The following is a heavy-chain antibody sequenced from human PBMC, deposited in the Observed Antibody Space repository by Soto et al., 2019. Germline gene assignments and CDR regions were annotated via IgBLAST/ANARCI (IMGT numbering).Heavy chain of an antibody. J-gene: IGHJ4*02. V-gene: IGHV1-18*01. D-gene: IGHD1-1*01. CDR2: ISAHNGNT. Sequence: QIHLVQSGAEVKKPGASVKVSCKGSGYGFTTYGITWVRQAPGQGLEWMAWISAHNGNTNYAQKLQGRVTVTRDTSTSTAYMDQRSLRSDETAVYYCARGRYGDYWGQGALVTVSS. CDR1: GYGFTTYG. CDR3: ARGRYGDY.